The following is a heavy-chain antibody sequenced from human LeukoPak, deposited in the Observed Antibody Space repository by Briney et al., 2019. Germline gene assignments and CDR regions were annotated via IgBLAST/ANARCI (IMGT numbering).Heavy chain of an antibody. CDR3: ARVRGVMGAFDI. CDR2: IKQDGSEK. D-gene: IGHD3-10*01. Sequence: GGSLRLSCAASGFTFSSYWMSWVRQPPGKGLEWVANIKQDGSEKYYVDYVKGRFTISRDNAKNSLYLKMNSLRAEDTAVYYCARVRGVMGAFDIWGQGTMVTVSS. V-gene: IGHV3-7*01. J-gene: IGHJ3*02. CDR1: GFTFSSYW.